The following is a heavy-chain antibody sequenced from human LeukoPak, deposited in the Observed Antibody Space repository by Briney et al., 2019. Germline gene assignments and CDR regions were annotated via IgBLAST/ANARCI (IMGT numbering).Heavy chain of an antibody. CDR2: IYYSGST. D-gene: IGHD6-19*01. V-gene: IGHV4-59*08. CDR1: TASISSYF. Sequence: PSETLSLTCTVSTASISSYFGSWIRHPPGKGLEWIGYIYYSGSTNYNPSLKGRVTISVDTSTNQFSLELSSVTAADTAVYYCARHSEGSGWSRADFDYWGQGTLVTVSS. J-gene: IGHJ4*02. CDR3: ARHSEGSGWSRADFDY.